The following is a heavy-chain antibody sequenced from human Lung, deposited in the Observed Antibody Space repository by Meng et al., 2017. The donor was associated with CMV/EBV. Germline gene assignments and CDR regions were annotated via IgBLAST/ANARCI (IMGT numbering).Heavy chain of an antibody. D-gene: IGHD2-8*01. V-gene: IGHV4-39*07. Sequence: LPRQEQGPRLGNPSATPSLTCTGSCGSIRSSSTYWGWNRQPPGKGLEWIGNIYYSGLTSYNPSLKSRVTISVDTSKNQFSLKLSSVTAADTAVFYCARVWANGEGWFDPWGQGTLVTVSS. CDR1: CGSIRSSSTY. J-gene: IGHJ5*02. CDR3: ARVWANGEGWFDP. CDR2: IYYSGLT.